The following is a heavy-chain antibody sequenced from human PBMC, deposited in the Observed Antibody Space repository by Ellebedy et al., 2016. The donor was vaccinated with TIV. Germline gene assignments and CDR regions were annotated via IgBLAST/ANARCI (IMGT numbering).Heavy chain of an antibody. CDR1: GGSMTSPL. CDR3: ARDRMYYYDSSGSYSYYGMDV. Sequence: SETLSLTXTVTGGSMTSPLSWIRQSPGKGLEWIGNIYNSGATNYNLSLKSRISMSIDASRTQFTLRLSSVTAADTAVYYCARDRMYYYDSSGSYSYYGMDVWGQGTTVTVSS. CDR2: IYNSGAT. D-gene: IGHD3-22*01. V-gene: IGHV4-59*11. J-gene: IGHJ6*02.